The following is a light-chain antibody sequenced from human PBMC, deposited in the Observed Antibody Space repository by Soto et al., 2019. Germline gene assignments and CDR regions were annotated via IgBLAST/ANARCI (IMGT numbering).Light chain of an antibody. CDR3: SSYAGSNIDYV. V-gene: IGLV2-8*01. CDR2: EVS. Sequence: QSVLTQPPSASGSPGQSVTMSCTGTSSDVGGYKYVSWYQQHPGKVPKLMIYEVSKRPSGVPDRFSGSKSGNTASLTVSGLQAEDEADYYCSSYAGSNIDYVFGTGTKVTVL. CDR1: SSDVGGYKY. J-gene: IGLJ1*01.